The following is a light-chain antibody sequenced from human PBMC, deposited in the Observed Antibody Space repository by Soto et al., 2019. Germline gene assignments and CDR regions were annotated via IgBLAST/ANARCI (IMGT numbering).Light chain of an antibody. J-gene: IGKJ2*01. Sequence: DIQMTQSPSSLSASVGDRVTITCQASQDISNYLNWYQQKPGKAPKLLIFRASNLETGAPSRFRGGGSGTDFTFTISSLQPEDIATYYCQQYDDLPSYTFGPGTKLEIK. CDR3: QQYDDLPSYT. V-gene: IGKV1-33*01. CDR2: RAS. CDR1: QDISNY.